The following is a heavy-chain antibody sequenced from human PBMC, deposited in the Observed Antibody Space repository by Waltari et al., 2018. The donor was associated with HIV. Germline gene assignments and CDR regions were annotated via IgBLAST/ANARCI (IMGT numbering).Heavy chain of an antibody. V-gene: IGHV3-74*01. CDR3: SRDTFGEYDY. Sequence: EVQLVQSGGDLIKPGGSLRLSCAASGFSVSSYWMHWVRQTPGKGLVWVSRINIDGSRIDYADSVRGRFTISRDSAKNTLSLQMNSLTEEDTAVYYCSRDTFGEYDYWGQGTLVTVSS. D-gene: IGHD3-10*01. J-gene: IGHJ4*02. CDR2: INIDGSRI. CDR1: GFSVSSYW.